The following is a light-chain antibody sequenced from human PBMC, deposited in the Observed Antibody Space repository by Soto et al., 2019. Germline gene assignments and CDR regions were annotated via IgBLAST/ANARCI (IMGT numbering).Light chain of an antibody. V-gene: IGLV2-8*01. CDR2: EVN. Sequence: QSVLTQPPSASWSPGQTVAVSCTGTSSDVGGYNYVSWYQQHPGNAPKLMIYEVNKRPSGVPDRFSGSKSGNTASLTVSGLQAEDEADYYCSSYAGSSNVFGTGTKVTVL. CDR3: SSYAGSSNV. CDR1: SSDVGGYNY. J-gene: IGLJ1*01.